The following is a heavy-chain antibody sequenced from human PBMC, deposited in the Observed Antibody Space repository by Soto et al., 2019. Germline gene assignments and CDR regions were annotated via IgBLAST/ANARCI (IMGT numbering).Heavy chain of an antibody. J-gene: IGHJ4*02. CDR1: GYTFTSYY. Sequence: GASVKVSCKASGYTFTSYYMHWVRQAPGQGLEWMGIINPSGGSTSYAQKFQGRVTMTRDTSTSTVYMELSSLRSEDTAVYYCARDDRSSSWYKGGYYFDYWGQGTLVTVSS. CDR3: ARDDRSSSWYKGGYYFDY. D-gene: IGHD6-13*01. CDR2: INPSGGST. V-gene: IGHV1-46*03.